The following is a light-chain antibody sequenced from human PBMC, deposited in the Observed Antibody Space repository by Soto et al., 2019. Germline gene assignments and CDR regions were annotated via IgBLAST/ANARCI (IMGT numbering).Light chain of an antibody. J-gene: IGKJ1*01. V-gene: IGKV3-20*01. CDR3: QNYGSSPQT. CDR2: SAS. Sequence: EIVWTQSPGTLSLSPGERATLSCRASQSVASNCLAWYQQKPGQAPRLLIYSASSRASGIPDRFGGSGSGTDFTLTVSRLEPEDFAVYYCQNYGSSPQTFGQGTKVDIK. CDR1: QSVASNC.